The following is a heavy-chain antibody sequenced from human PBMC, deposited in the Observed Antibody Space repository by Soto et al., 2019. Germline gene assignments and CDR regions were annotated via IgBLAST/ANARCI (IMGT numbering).Heavy chain of an antibody. CDR1: GFSLTTVGMG. CDR2: IYWDDDK. V-gene: IGHV2-5*02. CDR3: AHRNSRMFALDI. J-gene: IGHJ3*02. D-gene: IGHD3-10*02. Sequence: SGPTLVNPTQTLTLTCTFSGFSLTTVGMGVGWIRQPPGKALDWLGIIYWDDDKRYSPSLNGRVTFIKDTSKNQVVLTMTKMDPVDTATYYCAHRNSRMFALDIWGQGTLVTVSS.